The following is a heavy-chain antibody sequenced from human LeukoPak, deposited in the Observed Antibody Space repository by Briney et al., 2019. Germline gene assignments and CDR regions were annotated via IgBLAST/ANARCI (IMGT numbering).Heavy chain of an antibody. CDR3: ARRGYSSGKFQKKEFDP. Sequence: PSETLSLTCTVSGGSISNTFYYWGWIRQPPGKGLEWIGEINDSGSTNYNPSLKSRVTISVDTSKNQFSLKLSSVTAADTAVYYCARRGYSSGKFQKKEFDPWGQGTLVTVSS. J-gene: IGHJ5*02. CDR2: INDSGST. V-gene: IGHV4-39*07. CDR1: GGSISNTFYY. D-gene: IGHD6-19*01.